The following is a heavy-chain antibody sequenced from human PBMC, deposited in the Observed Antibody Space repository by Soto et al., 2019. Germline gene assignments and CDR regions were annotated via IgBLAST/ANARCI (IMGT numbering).Heavy chain of an antibody. Sequence: PSETLSLTCAVYGGSFNGYYWSWIRQPPGKGLEWIGEINHSGSTNYNPSLKSRVTISVDTSKNQFSLKLSSVTAADTAVYYCASFYGSGSYYRGNFDYWGQGTLVTVSS. J-gene: IGHJ4*02. D-gene: IGHD3-10*01. V-gene: IGHV4-34*01. CDR1: GGSFNGYY. CDR3: ASFYGSGSYYRGNFDY. CDR2: INHSGST.